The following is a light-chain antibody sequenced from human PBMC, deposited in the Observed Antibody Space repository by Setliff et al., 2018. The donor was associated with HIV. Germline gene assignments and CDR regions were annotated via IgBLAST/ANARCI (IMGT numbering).Light chain of an antibody. V-gene: IGKV3-15*01. Sequence: EIVMTQSPATLSVSPGERVTLSCRASQSVGNNLAWYQQKPGQVPRLLIYAAVARDSRIPGRFSGSGSGTEFTLTINGMRSEDSAFYYCKQHKNRPRTFGQGTKVDIK. CDR1: QSVGNN. CDR2: AAV. CDR3: KQHKNRPRT. J-gene: IGKJ1*01.